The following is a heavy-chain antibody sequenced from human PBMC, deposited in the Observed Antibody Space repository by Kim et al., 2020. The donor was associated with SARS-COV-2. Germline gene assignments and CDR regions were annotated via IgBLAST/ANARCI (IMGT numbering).Heavy chain of an antibody. CDR2: ISSSSSYI. V-gene: IGHV3-21*01. D-gene: IGHD3-10*01. CDR1: GFTFSSYS. CDR3: ARVSYYYGSGDLYYYYMDV. J-gene: IGHJ6*03. Sequence: GGSLRLSCAASGFTFSSYSMNWVRQAPGKGLEWVSSISSSSSYIYYADSVKGRFTISRDNAKNSLYLQMNSLRAEDTAVYYCARVSYYYGSGDLYYYYMDVWGKGTTVTVSS.